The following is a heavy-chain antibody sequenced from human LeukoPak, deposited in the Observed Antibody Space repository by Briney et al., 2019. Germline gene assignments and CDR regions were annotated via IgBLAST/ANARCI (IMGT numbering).Heavy chain of an antibody. V-gene: IGHV4-4*07. CDR1: GGSISSYY. Sequence: PSETLSLTCTVSGGSISSYYWSWIRQPAGKGLEWIGRIYTSGSTNYNPSLKSRVTMSVDTSKNQFSLKLSSVTAADTAVYYCARAAIDFWSGYLAEYFQHWGQGTLVTVSS. D-gene: IGHD3-3*01. CDR2: IYTSGST. CDR3: ARAAIDFWSGYLAEYFQH. J-gene: IGHJ1*01.